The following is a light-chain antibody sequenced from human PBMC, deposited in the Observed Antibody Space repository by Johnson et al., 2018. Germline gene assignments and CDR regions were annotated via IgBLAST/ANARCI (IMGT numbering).Light chain of an antibody. CDR2: ENN. V-gene: IGLV1-51*02. Sequence: QSVLTQPPSVSAAPGQKVTISCYGSSSNIGNNYVSWYQQLPGTAPKLLIYENNKRPSGIPDRFSGSKSGTSATLGITGLPTGAEADYYCGTWDSSLRSGKVFGTGTKVTGL. J-gene: IGLJ1*01. CDR1: SSNIGNNY. CDR3: GTWDSSLRSGKV.